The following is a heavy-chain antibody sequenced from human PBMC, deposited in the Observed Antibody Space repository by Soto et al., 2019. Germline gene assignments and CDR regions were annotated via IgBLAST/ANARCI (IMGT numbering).Heavy chain of an antibody. CDR1: GGSISGHY. CDR3: ARHFEIAATGTAFDS. V-gene: IGHV4-4*07. D-gene: IGHD6-13*01. Sequence: PSATLSLTCSVSGGSISGHYWSWIRLPAGRRLQWVGRIYSSGTTNYNPSLKSRVRMSVDTDRNSFSLRLDSVTAADTAVYYCARHFEIAATGTAFDSWGRGVPVTVSS. CDR2: IYSSGTT. J-gene: IGHJ4*02.